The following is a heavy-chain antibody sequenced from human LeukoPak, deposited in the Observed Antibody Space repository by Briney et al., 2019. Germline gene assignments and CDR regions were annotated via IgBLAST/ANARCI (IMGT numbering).Heavy chain of an antibody. V-gene: IGHV4-38-2*01. CDR2: IYHSGST. D-gene: IGHD3-22*01. CDR3: ARRSSGYWGLVGYFDY. Sequence: SETLSLTCAVSGYSISSGYYWGWIRQPPGKGLEWIGSIYHSGSTYYNPSLKSRVTISVDTSKNQFSLKLSSVAAAYTSEYYCARRSSGYWGLVGYFDYWGQGTLVTVSS. J-gene: IGHJ4*02. CDR1: GYSISSGYY.